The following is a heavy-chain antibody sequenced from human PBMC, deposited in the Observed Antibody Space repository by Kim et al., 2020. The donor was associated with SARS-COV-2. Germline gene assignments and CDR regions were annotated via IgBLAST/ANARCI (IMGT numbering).Heavy chain of an antibody. J-gene: IGHJ4*02. Sequence: AVSVKSRITINPDTSKNQFSLQLNSVTPEDTAVYYCARQTGIAAAGTIDYWGQGTLVTVSS. D-gene: IGHD6-13*01. V-gene: IGHV6-1*01. CDR3: ARQTGIAAAGTIDY.